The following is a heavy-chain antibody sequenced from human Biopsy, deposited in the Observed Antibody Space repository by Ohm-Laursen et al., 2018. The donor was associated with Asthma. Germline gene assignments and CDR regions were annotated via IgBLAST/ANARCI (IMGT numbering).Heavy chain of an antibody. J-gene: IGHJ3*02. CDR1: GFSFSNFA. CDR3: VRDGTDDAFDI. D-gene: IGHD1-1*01. Sequence: SSLRLSCTASGFSFSNFAIHWVRQAPGKGLEWVGVISKDASTQDYADSVKGRFTMARDNSKNTLDLQMNSLREEDTAVYYCVRDGTDDAFDIWGQETVVSVSS. CDR2: ISKDASTQ. V-gene: IGHV3-30*01.